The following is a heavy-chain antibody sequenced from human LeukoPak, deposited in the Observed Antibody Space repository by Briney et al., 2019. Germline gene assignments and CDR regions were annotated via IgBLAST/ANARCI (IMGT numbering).Heavy chain of an antibody. V-gene: IGHV3-72*01. Sequence: GGSLRLSCAASGFTFSDHYMDWVRQAPGKGLEWVGRTRNKANSYTTEYAASVKGRFTISRDDSKNSLYLQMNSLKTEDTAVYYCARVPLSSSWYGDWYFDLWGRGTLVTVSS. J-gene: IGHJ2*01. D-gene: IGHD6-13*01. CDR2: TRNKANSYTT. CDR3: ARVPLSSSWYGDWYFDL. CDR1: GFTFSDHY.